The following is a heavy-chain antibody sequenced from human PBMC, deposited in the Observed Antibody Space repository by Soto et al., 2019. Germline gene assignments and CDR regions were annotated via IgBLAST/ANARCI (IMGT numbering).Heavy chain of an antibody. CDR3: TRRPSAARDAFDI. J-gene: IGHJ3*02. CDR1: GFTFSGSA. Sequence: EVQLVESGGGLVQPGGSLKLSCAASGFTFSGSAMYWVRQASGKGLEWVGRIRSKANSYATAYAASVKGRFTISRDDSKNTAYLQMNSLKTEDTAVYYCTRRPSAARDAFDIWGQGTMVTVSS. V-gene: IGHV3-73*01. CDR2: IRSKANSYAT. D-gene: IGHD6-25*01.